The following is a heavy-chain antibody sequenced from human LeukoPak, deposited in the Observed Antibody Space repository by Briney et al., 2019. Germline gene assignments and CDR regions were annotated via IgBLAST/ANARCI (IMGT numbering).Heavy chain of an antibody. Sequence: PSETLSLTCTVSGGSISSSSYYWGWIRQPPGKGLEWIGSIYYSGSTYYNPSLKSRVTISVDTSKNQFSLKLSSVTAAATAVYYCARGLSDRYVWGSYRSPGLNWFDPWGQGTLVTVSS. D-gene: IGHD3-16*02. V-gene: IGHV4-39*07. J-gene: IGHJ5*02. CDR2: IYYSGST. CDR3: ARGLSDRYVWGSYRSPGLNWFDP. CDR1: GGSISSSSYY.